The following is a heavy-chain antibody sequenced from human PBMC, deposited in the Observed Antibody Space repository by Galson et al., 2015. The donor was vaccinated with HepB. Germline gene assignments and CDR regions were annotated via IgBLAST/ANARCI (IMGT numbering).Heavy chain of an antibody. D-gene: IGHD4-11*01. V-gene: IGHV3-23*01. CDR2: ISGSGGST. CDR3: AKEDTVTTKDYYYYYGMDV. Sequence: LRLSCAASGFTLSSYAMSWVRQAPGKGLEWVSAISGSGGSTYYADSVKGRFTISRDNSKNTLYLQMNSLRAEDTAVYYCAKEDTVTTKDYYYYYGMDVWGQGTTVTVSS. CDR1: GFTLSSYA. J-gene: IGHJ6*02.